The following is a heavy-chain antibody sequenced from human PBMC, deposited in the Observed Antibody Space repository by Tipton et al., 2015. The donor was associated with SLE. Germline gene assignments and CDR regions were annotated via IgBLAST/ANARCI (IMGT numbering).Heavy chain of an antibody. D-gene: IGHD1-26*01. V-gene: IGHV4-34*10. CDR1: GGSLSGYY. CDR2: INLLGAT. CDR3: AKDSGTYYFDF. Sequence: PGLVKPSETLSLTCAVSGGSLSGYYWSWIRHSPGKGLEWIGQINLLGATDYNPSLKSRVTMSVDASKNQFSLRLRSVAAADTAVYYCAKDSGTYYFDFWGQGVLVNVSS. J-gene: IGHJ4*02.